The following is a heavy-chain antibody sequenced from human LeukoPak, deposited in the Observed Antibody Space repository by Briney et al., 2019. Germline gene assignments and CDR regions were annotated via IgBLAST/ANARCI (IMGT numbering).Heavy chain of an antibody. CDR2: IYYGGST. Sequence: SETLSLTCTVSGGSISGYYWSWIRQSPGKGLEWIGYIYYGGSTNYNPSLKSRVTISIDRSKQQFSLRLSSVTAADTAVYYCARVSFGGYSYGYVDFWGQGTLVTVSS. J-gene: IGHJ4*02. D-gene: IGHD5-18*01. CDR1: GGSISGYY. CDR3: ARVSFGGYSYGYVDF. V-gene: IGHV4-59*08.